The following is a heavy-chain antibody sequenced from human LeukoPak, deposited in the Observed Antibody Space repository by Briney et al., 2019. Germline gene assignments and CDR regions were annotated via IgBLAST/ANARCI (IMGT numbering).Heavy chain of an antibody. V-gene: IGHV3-74*01. CDR2: ISSDGSAT. Sequence: GGSLRLSCATSGFTFSTSWMHWVRQAPGKGLVWVSLISSDGSATTYADSVKGRFTISRDNVKNTLYLQMNSLRVEDTALYYCARVRSSSWYDYWGQGALVTVSS. CDR3: ARVRSSSWYDY. J-gene: IGHJ4*02. CDR1: GFTFSTSW. D-gene: IGHD6-13*01.